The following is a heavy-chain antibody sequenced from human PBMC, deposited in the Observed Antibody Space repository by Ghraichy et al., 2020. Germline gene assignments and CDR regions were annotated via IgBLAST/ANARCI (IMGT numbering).Heavy chain of an antibody. J-gene: IGHJ6*02. V-gene: IGHV4-30-2*06. CDR1: GASVSSDLYS. CDR3: AVLASNGVDV. CDR2: TYHSGSA. D-gene: IGHD3-3*01. Sequence: SETLSLTCTVSGASVSSDLYSWTWLRQSSGKGLEWIGYTYHSGSAFSNPSLKSRVAISVDRSENQFSLKLSSVSAADTAVYYCAVLASNGVDVCGQGTKVTVSS.